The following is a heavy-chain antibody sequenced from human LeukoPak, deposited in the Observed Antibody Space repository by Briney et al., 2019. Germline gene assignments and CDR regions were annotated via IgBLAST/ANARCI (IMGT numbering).Heavy chain of an antibody. V-gene: IGHV4-38-2*02. Sequence: SETLSLTCAVSGYSMSSGYYWGWIRQPPGKGLEWIGSIYHSGSTYYNPSLKSRVTISEDTSKNQFSLKLSSVTAADTAVYYCARELLGYCTNGVFYNPPFDPWGQGTLVTVSS. CDR3: ARELLGYCTNGVFYNPPFDP. D-gene: IGHD2-8*01. CDR2: IYHSGST. CDR1: GYSMSSGYY. J-gene: IGHJ5*02.